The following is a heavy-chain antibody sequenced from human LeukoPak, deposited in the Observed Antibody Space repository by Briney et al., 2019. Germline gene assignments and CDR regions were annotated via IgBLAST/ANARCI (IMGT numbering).Heavy chain of an antibody. Sequence: KPSETLSLTCSVSGYSISFGYYWGWIRQPPGKGLEWIGSIYHSGSTYYNPSLKSRVTISVDTSNNQFSLKLNSMTAADTVVYYCARGHGDYLYYFDYWGQGTLVTVSS. CDR3: ARGHGDYLYYFDY. D-gene: IGHD4-17*01. CDR2: IYHSGST. J-gene: IGHJ4*02. CDR1: GYSISFGYY. V-gene: IGHV4-38-2*02.